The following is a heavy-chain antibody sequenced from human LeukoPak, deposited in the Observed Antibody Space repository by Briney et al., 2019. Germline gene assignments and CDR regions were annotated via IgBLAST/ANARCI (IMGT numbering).Heavy chain of an antibody. V-gene: IGHV4-4*07. J-gene: IGHJ4*02. Sequence: SETLSLTCTVSGGSISSYYWSWIRQPAGKGLEWIGRIYTSGSTNYNPSLKSRVTISVDTSKNQFSLKLSSVTAADTAVYYCARDRVHYGDYYFDYWGQGTLVTVSS. CDR1: GGSISSYY. D-gene: IGHD4-17*01. CDR2: IYTSGST. CDR3: ARDRVHYGDYYFDY.